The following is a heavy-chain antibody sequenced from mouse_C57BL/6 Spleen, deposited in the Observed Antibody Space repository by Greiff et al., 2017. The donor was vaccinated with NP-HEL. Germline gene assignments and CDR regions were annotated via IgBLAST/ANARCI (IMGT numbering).Heavy chain of an antibody. J-gene: IGHJ4*01. V-gene: IGHV5-16*01. Sequence: EVKLMESEGGLVQPGSSMKLSCTASGFTFSDYYMAWVRQVPEKGLEWVANINYDGSSTYYLDSLKSRFIISRYNAKNILYLQMSSLKSEDTATYYCARGGSLYAMDYWGQGTSVTVSS. CDR1: GFTFSDYY. CDR2: INYDGSST. D-gene: IGHD3-1*01. CDR3: ARGGSLYAMDY.